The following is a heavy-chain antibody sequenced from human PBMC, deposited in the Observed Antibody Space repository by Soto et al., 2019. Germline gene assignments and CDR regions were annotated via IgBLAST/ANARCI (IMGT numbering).Heavy chain of an antibody. V-gene: IGHV3-23*01. J-gene: IGHJ5*02. D-gene: IGHD7-27*01. CDR2: IRATGDTT. CDR1: GFGFGGFA. CDR3: AKVNGILGANWGIFQS. Sequence: EVQLLESGGGLVQPGGSLRLSCAASGFGFGGFAMNWVRQAPGKGLEWVSAIRATGDTTHYADSVKGRFTISRDNSKNILYLQMNSLRAEDTAVYYCAKVNGILGANWGIFQSWGQGTLVTVSS.